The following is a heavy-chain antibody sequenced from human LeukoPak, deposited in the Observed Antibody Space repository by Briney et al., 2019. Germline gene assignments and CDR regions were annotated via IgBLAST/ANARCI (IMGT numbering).Heavy chain of an antibody. CDR1: GGSISSGGYS. CDR2: IYHSGST. CDR3: ARDHSSGWYYFDY. D-gene: IGHD6-19*01. J-gene: IGHJ4*02. Sequence: SETLSLTCAVSGGSISSGGYSWSWIRQPPGKGLEWIGYIYHSGSTYYNPSLKSRVTISVDRSKNQFSLKLSSVTAADTAVYYCARDHSSGWYYFDYWGQGTLVTVSS. V-gene: IGHV4-30-2*01.